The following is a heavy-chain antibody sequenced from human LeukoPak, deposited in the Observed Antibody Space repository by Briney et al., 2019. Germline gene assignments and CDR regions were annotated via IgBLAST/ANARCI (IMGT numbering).Heavy chain of an antibody. V-gene: IGHV4-4*07. CDR3: AREPTSGQEPTSGRPLDY. Sequence: SETLSLTCTVSGGSISGYFWTWIRQPAGKGLEWIGRIYSSGSNNYNPSLKSRVTMSLDTSKNHFSLNLTSVTASDTAVYYCAREPTSGQEPTSGRPLDYWGQGTLATVPS. CDR1: GGSISGYF. J-gene: IGHJ4*02. CDR2: IYSSGSN. D-gene: IGHD5-12*01.